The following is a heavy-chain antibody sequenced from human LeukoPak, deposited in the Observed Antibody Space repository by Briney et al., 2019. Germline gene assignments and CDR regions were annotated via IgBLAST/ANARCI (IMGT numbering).Heavy chain of an antibody. D-gene: IGHD2-2*01. CDR3: ARERIVVVPAATPYYYYYMDV. V-gene: IGHV3-53*05. CDR1: GFTVSSNY. J-gene: IGHJ6*03. CDR2: IYSGGST. Sequence: GGSLRLSCAASGFTVSSNYMSWVRQAPGKGLEWVSVIYSGGSTYYADSVKGRFTISRDNSKNTLYLQMNSLRAEDTAVYYCARERIVVVPAATPYYYYYMDVWGKGTTVTVSS.